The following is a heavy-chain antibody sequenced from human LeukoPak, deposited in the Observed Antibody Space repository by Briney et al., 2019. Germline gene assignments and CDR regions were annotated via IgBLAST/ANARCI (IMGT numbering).Heavy chain of an antibody. CDR3: ARAYSSSTGDAFDI. CDR1: GGSISSSSYY. V-gene: IGHV4-39*07. D-gene: IGHD6-6*01. J-gene: IGHJ3*02. Sequence: SETLSLTCTVSGGSISSSSYYWGWIRQPPGKGLEWIGSIYYSGSTYYNPSLKSRVTMSVDTSKNQFSLKLSSVTAADTALYYCARAYSSSTGDAFDIWGQGTMVTVSS. CDR2: IYYSGST.